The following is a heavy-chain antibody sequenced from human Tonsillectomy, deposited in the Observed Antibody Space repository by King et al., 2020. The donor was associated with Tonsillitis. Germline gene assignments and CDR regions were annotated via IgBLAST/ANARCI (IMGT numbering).Heavy chain of an antibody. CDR1: GGSLTDYY. Sequence: QVQLQQWGAGLLKPSETLSLTCTVYGGSLTDYYWTWIRQPPGKGLEWIGEINHSGSTDYNPSLKSRVTTSVDTSKNQFSLNVSSVTAADTAVYYCARGVRVEKVGGTCRLIYALGVWGQGLTVTVPS. CDR3: ARGVRVEKVGGTCRLIYALGV. J-gene: IGHJ6*02. D-gene: IGHD2/OR15-2a*01. V-gene: IGHV4-34*01. CDR2: INHSGST.